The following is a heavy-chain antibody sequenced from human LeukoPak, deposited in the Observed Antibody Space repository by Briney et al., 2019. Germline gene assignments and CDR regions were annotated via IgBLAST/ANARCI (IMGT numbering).Heavy chain of an antibody. CDR2: INPNIGDA. J-gene: IGHJ5*01. CDR1: GYTFTGYF. D-gene: IGHD2-21*02. V-gene: IGHV1-2*02. Sequence: ASVKVSCKASGYTFTGYFMHWVRQAPGQGLEWMGWINPNIGDASYAQKFQGRVTMTRDRSINTAYIELSRLTSDDTAVYYCARMDLDGGDSIGFDSWGQGTQVTVSS. CDR3: ARMDLDGGDSIGFDS.